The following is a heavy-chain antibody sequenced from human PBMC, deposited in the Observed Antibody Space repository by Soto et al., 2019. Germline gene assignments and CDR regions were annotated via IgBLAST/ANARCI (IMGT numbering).Heavy chain of an antibody. CDR2: MYSDGST. CDR3: ARALQLALDY. CDR1: GFGVSSCY. D-gene: IGHD5-18*01. V-gene: IGHV3-53*01. Sequence: PGGSLSLSCAASGFGVSSCYMSWVRQAPGKGLEWVSVMYSDGSTYYADSVKGRFTISRDSSKNTVYLQMNSLRAEDTAVYYCARALQLALDYWGQGTLVTVSS. J-gene: IGHJ4*02.